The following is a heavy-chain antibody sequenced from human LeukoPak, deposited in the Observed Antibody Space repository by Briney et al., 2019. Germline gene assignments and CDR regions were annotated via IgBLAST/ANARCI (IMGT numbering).Heavy chain of an antibody. Sequence: GGSLRLSCAASGFTFSSYAMSWVRQAPGKGLEWVSAISGSGGSTYYADSVKGRFTISRDNAKNSLYLQMNSLRAEDTAVYSCARDRDWSVLYDASDIWGQGTMVTVS. V-gene: IGHV3-23*01. CDR2: ISGSGGST. CDR3: ARDRDWSVLYDASDI. CDR1: GFTFSSYA. D-gene: IGHD3/OR15-3a*01. J-gene: IGHJ3*02.